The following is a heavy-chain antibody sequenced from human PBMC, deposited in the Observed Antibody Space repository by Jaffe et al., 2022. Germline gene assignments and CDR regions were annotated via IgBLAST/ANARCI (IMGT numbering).Heavy chain of an antibody. CDR3: ARASRMSWYYYMDV. V-gene: IGHV4-61*02. CDR1: GGSISSGSYY. Sequence: QVQLQESGPGLVKPSQTLSLTCTVSGGSISSGSYYWSWIRQPAGKGLEWIGRIYTSGSTNYNPSLKSRVTISVDTSKNQFSLKLSSVTAADTAVYYCARASRMSWYYYMDVWGKGTTVTVSS. CDR2: IYTSGST. J-gene: IGHJ6*03.